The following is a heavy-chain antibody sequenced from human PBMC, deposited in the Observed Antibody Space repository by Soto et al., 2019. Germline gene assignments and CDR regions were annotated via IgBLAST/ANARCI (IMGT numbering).Heavy chain of an antibody. D-gene: IGHD3-10*01. J-gene: IGHJ6*02. V-gene: IGHV3-23*01. CDR1: GFTFSSYA. Sequence: PGGSLRLSCAASGFTFSSYAMSWVRQAPGKGLEWVSAISGSGGSTYYADSVKGRFTISRDNSKNTLYLQMNSLRAEDTAVYYCAKTAGSGSYYSNYYYGMDVWGQGTTVTVSS. CDR2: ISGSGGST. CDR3: AKTAGSGSYYSNYYYGMDV.